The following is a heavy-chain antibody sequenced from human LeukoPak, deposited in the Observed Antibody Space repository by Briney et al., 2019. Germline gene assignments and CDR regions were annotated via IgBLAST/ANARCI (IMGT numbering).Heavy chain of an antibody. CDR3: ARMLISSGYYVDY. Sequence: PGGSLRLSCAASGFTVSSNYMSWVRQAPGKGLESVSVIYSGGTTYYAESVKGRFTISRDDSKNTLYLQMNSLRAEDTAVYYCARMLISSGYYVDYWGQGTLVTVSS. CDR1: GFTVSSNY. D-gene: IGHD3-22*01. CDR2: IYSGGTT. J-gene: IGHJ4*02. V-gene: IGHV3-53*01.